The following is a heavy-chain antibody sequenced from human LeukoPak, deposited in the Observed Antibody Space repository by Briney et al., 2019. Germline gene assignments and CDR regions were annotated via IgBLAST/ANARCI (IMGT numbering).Heavy chain of an antibody. Sequence: PGGSLRLSCAASGFTVTNNYMSWGRQAPGKGLEFVSVIDSGGHTYYSASVRGRFTISKDNSKTNLYLQMNSLRAEDTAVYYCARVEDSDYFDYWGQGTLVSVSS. CDR1: GFTVTNNY. V-gene: IGHV3-53*01. J-gene: IGHJ4*02. D-gene: IGHD4-11*01. CDR3: ARVEDSDYFDY. CDR2: IDSGGHT.